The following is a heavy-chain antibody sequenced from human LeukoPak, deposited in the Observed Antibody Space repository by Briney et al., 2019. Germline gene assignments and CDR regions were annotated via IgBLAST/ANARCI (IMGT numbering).Heavy chain of an antibody. CDR3: ARVGGYYYADDAFDI. CDR2: ISSSGSTI. D-gene: IGHD3-22*01. CDR1: GFTFSDYY. Sequence: TGGSLRLSCAASGFTFSDYYMSWIRQAPGKGLEWVSYISSSGSTIYYADSVKGRFTISRDNAKNSLYLQMNSLRAEDTAVYYCARVGGYYYADDAFDIWGQGTMVTVSS. V-gene: IGHV3-11*04. J-gene: IGHJ3*02.